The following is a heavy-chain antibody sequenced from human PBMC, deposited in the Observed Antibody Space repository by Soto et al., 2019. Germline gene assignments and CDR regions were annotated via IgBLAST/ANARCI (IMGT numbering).Heavy chain of an antibody. CDR1: GYTLSNFD. D-gene: IGHD3-10*01. J-gene: IGHJ6*03. Sequence: QVQLVQSGAEVKKPGASVKVSCKASGYTLSNFDISWVRQAPGQGLEWMAWISGHNGNTNFAQKFQGSVRLTADTSVSTAYMELRSLRSDDTGVYFCARFNFTNSGGKNYYFMDVWGQGTTVTVSS. CDR3: ARFNFTNSGGKNYYFMDV. CDR2: ISGHNGNT. V-gene: IGHV1-18*04.